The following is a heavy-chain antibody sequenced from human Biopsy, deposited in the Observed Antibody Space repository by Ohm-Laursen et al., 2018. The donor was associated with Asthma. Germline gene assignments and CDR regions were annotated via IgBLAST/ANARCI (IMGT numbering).Heavy chain of an antibody. J-gene: IGHJ3*02. CDR3: VRDGTDDAFDI. D-gene: IGHD1-1*01. CDR1: GFSFSNFA. Sequence: SLRLSCLASGFSFSNFAIHWVRQAPGKGLEWVGVISKDASTQDYADSVKGRFTMVRDNSKNTLDLQMNSLREEDTAVYYCVRDGTDDAFDIWGQGTVVSVSS. V-gene: IGHV3-30*01. CDR2: ISKDASTQ.